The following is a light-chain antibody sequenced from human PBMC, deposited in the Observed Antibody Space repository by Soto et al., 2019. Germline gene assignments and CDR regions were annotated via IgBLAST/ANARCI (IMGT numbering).Light chain of an antibody. Sequence: EIVLTQSPGTLSLSPGERATLSCRASQSVSSIYLAWYQHKPGQAPRLLIYGASSRATGIPDRFSGSGSGTDFPLTISRLEPDDFAVYYCQQYGSSSWTFGRGTTVEIK. J-gene: IGKJ1*01. CDR3: QQYGSSSWT. CDR1: QSVSSIY. V-gene: IGKV3-20*01. CDR2: GAS.